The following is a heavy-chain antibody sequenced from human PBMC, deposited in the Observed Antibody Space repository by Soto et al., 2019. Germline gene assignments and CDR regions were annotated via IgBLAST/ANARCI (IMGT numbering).Heavy chain of an antibody. CDR2: ISGYNGNT. V-gene: IGHV1-18*01. J-gene: IGHJ6*02. D-gene: IGHD6-19*01. CDR3: SRFIMVGGWFDQTYYHGMDV. Sequence: QVKLVQSGAEVKKPGASVTVSCKTSGYTFSNYGINWVRQAPGQGLEWMGWISGYNGNTNYAQTVQGRVTMTTDTSTGTVYMERRSLKSDDTAIYYCSRFIMVGGWFDQTYYHGMDVWGQGTTVTVSS. CDR1: GYTFSNYG.